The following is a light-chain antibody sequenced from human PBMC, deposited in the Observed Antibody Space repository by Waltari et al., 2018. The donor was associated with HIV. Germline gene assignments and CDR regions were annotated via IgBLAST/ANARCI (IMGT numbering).Light chain of an antibody. CDR1: TSDIGNNY. J-gene: IGLJ2*01. Sequence: QSVLTQTPSASGTPGQRVTISCSGSTSDIGNNYVYWFQQFPGTPPKVLIYKHEQRPPGVSDRFSASKSGTAASLAISGLRTEDESEFYCAAWDDIRSGWIFGGGTKLTVL. CDR2: KHE. CDR3: AAWDDIRSGWI. V-gene: IGLV1-47*01.